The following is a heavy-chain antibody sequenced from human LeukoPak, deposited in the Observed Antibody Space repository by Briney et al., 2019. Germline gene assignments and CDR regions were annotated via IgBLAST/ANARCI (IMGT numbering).Heavy chain of an antibody. CDR3: ARQAYYYDSSGYSTLFDY. CDR2: IYYSGST. CDR1: GGSISSGDYY. D-gene: IGHD3-22*01. V-gene: IGHV4-30-4*01. J-gene: IGHJ4*02. Sequence: SETLSLTCTVSGGSISSGDYYWSWIRQPPGKGLEGIGYIYYSGSTYYNPSLKSRVTISVDTSKNQFSLKLSSVTAADTAVYYCARQAYYYDSSGYSTLFDYWGQGTLVTVSS.